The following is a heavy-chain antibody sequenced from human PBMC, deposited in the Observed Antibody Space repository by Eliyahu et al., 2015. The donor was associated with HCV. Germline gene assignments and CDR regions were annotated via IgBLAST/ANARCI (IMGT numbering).Heavy chain of an antibody. J-gene: IGHJ5*02. CDR2: VSHSGTT. CDR3: ARVLPGMKVGRYSSGSRWFDP. Sequence: QVQLQQWGAGLLKPSETLSLTCAVSGGSLNDYYWSWIRQPPGKGLEWIGEVSHSGTTNYIPSLKSRVTISVDTSKNQLSLKLSSVTAADMAVYYCARVLPGMKVGRYSSGSRWFDPWGHGTLV. D-gene: IGHD2-15*01. CDR1: GGSLNDYY. V-gene: IGHV4-34*01.